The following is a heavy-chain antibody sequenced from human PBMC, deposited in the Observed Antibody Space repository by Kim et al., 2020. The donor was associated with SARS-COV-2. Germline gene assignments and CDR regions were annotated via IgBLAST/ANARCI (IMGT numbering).Heavy chain of an antibody. J-gene: IGHJ4*02. CDR3: ARGGVGGATTYFDY. Sequence: AQKLQGRVTMTTDTSTGPAYMELRSLRSDDTAVYYCARGGVGGATTYFDYWGQGTLVTVSS. D-gene: IGHD3-16*01. V-gene: IGHV1-18*01.